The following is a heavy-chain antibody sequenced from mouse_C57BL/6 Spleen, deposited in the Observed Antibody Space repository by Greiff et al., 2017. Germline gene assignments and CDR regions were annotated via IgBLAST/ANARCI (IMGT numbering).Heavy chain of an antibody. D-gene: IGHD1-1*01. Sequence: VQLQQPGAELVRPGTSVKLSCKASGYTFTSYWMHWVKQRPGQGLEWIGVIDPSDSYTNYNQKFKGKATLTVDTSSSTAYMQLNSLTSEGSAVYYCASEGSIYYDSSDWDYWGQGTTRTVSS. CDR1: GYTFTSYW. CDR2: IDPSDSYT. CDR3: ASEGSIYYDSSDWDY. V-gene: IGHV1-59*01. J-gene: IGHJ2*01.